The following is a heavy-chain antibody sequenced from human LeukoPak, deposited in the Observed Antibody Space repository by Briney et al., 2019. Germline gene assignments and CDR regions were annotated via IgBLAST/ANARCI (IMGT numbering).Heavy chain of an antibody. Sequence: GGSLRLSCAASGFTFSSYAMSWVRRAPGKGLEWVSAISGSGSSTYYADSVKGRFTFSRDNSKNTLYLQMNSLRAEDTAVYYFATNPPPPGYYCHTWGHATLVTIFS. CDR1: GFTFSSYA. CDR3: ATNPPPPGYYCHT. CDR2: ISGSGSST. V-gene: IGHV3-23*01. D-gene: IGHD1-26*01. J-gene: IGHJ1*01.